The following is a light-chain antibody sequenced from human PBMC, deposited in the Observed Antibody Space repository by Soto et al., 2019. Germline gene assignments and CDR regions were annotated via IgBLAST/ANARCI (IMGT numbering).Light chain of an antibody. CDR2: GAS. V-gene: IGKV1-13*02. Sequence: AIQLTQSPSSLSASVGDRVTITCRASQGVRSYLAWYQQKPGQAPKLLIYGASSLESGVPSRFSGSGSGTEFTLTISSLQPDDFATYYCQQYNSYPYTFGQGTKLEIK. J-gene: IGKJ2*01. CDR3: QQYNSYPYT. CDR1: QGVRSY.